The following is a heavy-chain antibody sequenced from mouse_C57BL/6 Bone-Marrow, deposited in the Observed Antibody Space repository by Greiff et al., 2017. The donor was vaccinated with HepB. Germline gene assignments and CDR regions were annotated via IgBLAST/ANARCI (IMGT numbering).Heavy chain of an antibody. CDR1: GFNIKDDY. V-gene: IGHV14-4*01. J-gene: IGHJ2*01. D-gene: IGHD1-1*01. CDR3: TTWYYYGSSIDYFDY. CDR2: IDPENGDT. Sequence: EVKLMESGAELVRPGASVKLSCTASGFNIKDDYMHWVKQRPEQGLEWIGWIDPENGDTEYASKFQGKATITADTSSNTAYLQLSSLTSEDTAVYYCTTWYYYGSSIDYFDYWGQGTTLTVSS.